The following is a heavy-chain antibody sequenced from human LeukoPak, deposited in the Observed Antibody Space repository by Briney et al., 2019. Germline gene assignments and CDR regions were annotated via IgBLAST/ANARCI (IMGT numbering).Heavy chain of an antibody. CDR1: GGSISSSSYY. CDR3: ARAIAVAGPFGY. J-gene: IGHJ4*02. D-gene: IGHD6-19*01. Sequence: SETLSLTCTVSGGSISSSSYYWGWIRQPPGKGLEWIGSIYYSGSTYYNPSLKSRVTISVDTSKNQFSLKLSSVTAAGTAVYYCARAIAVAGPFGYWGQGTLVTVSS. V-gene: IGHV4-39*07. CDR2: IYYSGST.